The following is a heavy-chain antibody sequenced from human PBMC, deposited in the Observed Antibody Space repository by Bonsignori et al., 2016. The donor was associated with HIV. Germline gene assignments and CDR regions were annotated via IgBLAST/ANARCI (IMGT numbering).Heavy chain of an antibody. J-gene: IGHJ5*02. V-gene: IGHV4-59*01. CDR2: IYYSGST. CDR3: ARSTTRVRGVMSPLDWFDP. Sequence: WIRQPPGKGLEWIGYIYYSGSTNYNPSLKSRVTISVDTSKNQFSLKLSSVTAADTAVYYCARSTTRVRGVMSPLDWFDPWGQGTLVTVSS. D-gene: IGHD3-10*01.